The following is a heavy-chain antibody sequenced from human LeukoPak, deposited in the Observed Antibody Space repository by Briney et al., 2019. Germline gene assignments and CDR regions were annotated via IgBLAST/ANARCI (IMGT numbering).Heavy chain of an antibody. J-gene: IGHJ4*02. CDR1: GYPFTSYG. D-gene: IGHD2/OR15-2a*01. CDR3: ATSGLRSPNKMDF. CDR2: ISPHLGSS. Sequence: ASVKVSCKTSGYPFTSYGLTWVRQAPGQGLEWLGWISPHLGSSKSANKIEGRVVMTTDTSTTTAYMQLRSLRSDDTAIYYCATSGLRSPNKMDFWRQGTLVAVST. V-gene: IGHV1-18*01.